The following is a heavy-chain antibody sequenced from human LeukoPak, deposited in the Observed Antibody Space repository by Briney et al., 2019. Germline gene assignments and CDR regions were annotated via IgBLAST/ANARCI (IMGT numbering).Heavy chain of an antibody. D-gene: IGHD3-3*01. V-gene: IGHV4-31*03. CDR1: GGSISDAAYY. Sequence: SETLSLTCTVSGGSISDAAYYWSWIRQHPGEGLKWIGYIYYSGSTSYNPSLKSRVTISVDTSKNQFSLKLSSVTAADTAVYYCARHEGLSWRYWYFDLWGRGTLVTVSS. J-gene: IGHJ2*01. CDR2: IYYSGST. CDR3: ARHEGLSWRYWYFDL.